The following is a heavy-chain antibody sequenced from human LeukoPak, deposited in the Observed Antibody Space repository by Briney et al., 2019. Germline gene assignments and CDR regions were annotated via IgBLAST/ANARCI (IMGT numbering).Heavy chain of an antibody. CDR2: IKEDGSDK. J-gene: IGHJ4*02. Sequence: GGSLRLSCTASGFTFRNYWMSWVRQAPGKGRECVAYIKEDGSDKNYVDSVKGRFTISRDNAKSSLYLQMNSLRVEDTAVYYCVRGTRSNSFWGQGTQVTVSS. CDR1: GFTFRNYW. CDR3: VRGTRSNSF. V-gene: IGHV3-7*01. D-gene: IGHD6-6*01.